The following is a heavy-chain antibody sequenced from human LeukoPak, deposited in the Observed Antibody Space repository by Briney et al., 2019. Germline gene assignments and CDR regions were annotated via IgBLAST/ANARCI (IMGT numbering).Heavy chain of an antibody. V-gene: IGHV3-23*01. J-gene: IGHJ4*02. CDR2: ISGSGGST. CDR1: GFTFSSYA. CDR3: ATPYCSSTSCYRVQLWFAFGY. Sequence: GGSLRLSCAASGFTFSSYAMSWVRQAPGKGLEWVSAISGSGGSTYYADSVKGRFTISRDNSKNTLYLQMNSLRAEDTAVYYCATPYCSSTSCYRVQLWFAFGYWGQGTLVTVSS. D-gene: IGHD2-2*02.